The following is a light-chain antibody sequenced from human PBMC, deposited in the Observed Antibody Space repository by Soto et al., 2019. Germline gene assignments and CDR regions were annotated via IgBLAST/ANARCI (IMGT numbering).Light chain of an antibody. J-gene: IGKJ1*01. CDR1: QSVSSK. CDR3: QQYNNWPPWT. CDR2: DAS. V-gene: IGKV3-15*01. Sequence: TQSPGPLSLSPGESATLSCRASQSVSSKLAWYQQKPGQAPRLLIYDASTRATGIPDRFSGSGSETEFTLTISSLQSEDYAIYYCQQYNNWPPWTFGQGTKVDIK.